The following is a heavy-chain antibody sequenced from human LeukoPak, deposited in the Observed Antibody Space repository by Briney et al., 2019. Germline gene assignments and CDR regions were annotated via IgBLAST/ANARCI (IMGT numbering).Heavy chain of an antibody. D-gene: IGHD6-6*01. V-gene: IGHV3-23*01. CDR3: AKECSYPTENYFDY. Sequence: GGSLRLSCAASGFTFSSYAMSWVRQARAKGLEWVAAISGSGGSTYYADSVKGRFTISRDNSKNTLYLQMNSLRAEDTAVYYCAKECSYPTENYFDYWGQGTLVTVSS. J-gene: IGHJ4*02. CDR1: GFTFSSYA. CDR2: ISGSGGST.